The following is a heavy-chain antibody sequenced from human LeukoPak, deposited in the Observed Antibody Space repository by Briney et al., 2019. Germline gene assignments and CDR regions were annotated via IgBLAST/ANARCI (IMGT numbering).Heavy chain of an antibody. CDR1: GGAFSSFA. V-gene: IGHV1-69*04. Sequence: SVKVSSKASGGAFSSFAISWVRQAPGQGLEWMGRIIPILGIANYAQKFQGRVTITADKSTSTAYMELSSPRSEDTAVYYCASSVSGSYENWFDPWGQGTLVTVSS. J-gene: IGHJ5*02. CDR2: IIPILGIA. D-gene: IGHD3-16*01. CDR3: ASSVSGSYENWFDP.